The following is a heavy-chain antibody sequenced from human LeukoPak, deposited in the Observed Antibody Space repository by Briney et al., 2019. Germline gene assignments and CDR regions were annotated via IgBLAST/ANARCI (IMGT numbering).Heavy chain of an antibody. Sequence: GGSLRLSCAASGFTFSSYGMNWVRQAPGKGLEWVSSISSSSSYIYYADSVKGRFTISRDNAKNSLYLQMNSLRAEDTAVYYCARVKAARRAFDYWGQGTLVTVSS. J-gene: IGHJ4*02. CDR3: ARVKAARRAFDY. V-gene: IGHV3-21*01. D-gene: IGHD6-6*01. CDR1: GFTFSSYG. CDR2: ISSSSSYI.